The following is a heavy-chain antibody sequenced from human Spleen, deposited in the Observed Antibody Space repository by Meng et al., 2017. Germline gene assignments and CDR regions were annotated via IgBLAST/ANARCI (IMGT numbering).Heavy chain of an antibody. CDR3: TKNDFYCLGY. D-gene: IGHD2-21*01. V-gene: IGHV4-4*02. J-gene: IGHJ4*02. CDR1: GGSISSDNW. CDR2: IYHSGST. Sequence: HLQESGPGLGKPSETLALTCTVLGGSISSDNWWSWVRQPPGKGLEWIGEIYHSGSTNYNPSLKSRITISVDKPKNQFSLTLSSVTAADTAVYYCTKNDFYCLGYWGQGTLVTVSS.